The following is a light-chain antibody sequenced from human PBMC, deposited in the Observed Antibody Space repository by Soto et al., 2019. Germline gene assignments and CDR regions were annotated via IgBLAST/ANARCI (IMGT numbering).Light chain of an antibody. CDR3: CSYEGSYTLV. J-gene: IGLJ2*01. CDR2: DVS. V-gene: IGLV2-11*01. Sequence: QSALTKPRSVSGSPGQSVTISCTGTISDVGGYNYVSWYQQHPGKAPKLMIYDVSKRPSGVPDRFSGSKSGNTASLTISGLQAEDDADYYCCSYEGSYTLVFGGGTKVTVL. CDR1: ISDVGGYNY.